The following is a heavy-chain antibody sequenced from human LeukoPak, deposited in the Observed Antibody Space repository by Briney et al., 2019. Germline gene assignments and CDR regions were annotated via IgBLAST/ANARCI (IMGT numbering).Heavy chain of an antibody. CDR3: ARLYSSSGLVDAFDI. CDR1: GGSFSGYY. CDR2: INHSGST. V-gene: IGHV4-34*01. Sequence: SETLSLTCAVYGGSFSGYYWSWIRQPPGKGLEWIGEINHSGSTNYNPSLKSRVTISVDTSKNQFSLKLSSVTAADTAVYYCARLYSSSGLVDAFDIWGQGTMVTVSS. D-gene: IGHD3-22*01. J-gene: IGHJ3*02.